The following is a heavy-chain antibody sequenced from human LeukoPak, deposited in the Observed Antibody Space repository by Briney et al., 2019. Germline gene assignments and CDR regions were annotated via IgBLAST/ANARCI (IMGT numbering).Heavy chain of an antibody. CDR1: GGSISSSSYY. CDR2: IYYSGST. J-gene: IGHJ5*02. CDR3: ARDPSPDGMAAVNWFDP. V-gene: IGHV4-39*07. Sequence: SETLSLTCTVSGGSISSSSYYWGWIRQPPGKGLEWIGSIYYSGSTYYNPSLKSRVTISVDTSKNQFSLKLSSVTAADTAVYYCARDPSPDGMAAVNWFDPWGQGTLVTVSS. D-gene: IGHD6-13*01.